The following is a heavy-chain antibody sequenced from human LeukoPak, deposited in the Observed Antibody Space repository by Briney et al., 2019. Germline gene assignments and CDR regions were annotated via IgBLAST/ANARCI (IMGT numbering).Heavy chain of an antibody. CDR2: ISYDGSNK. CDR3: VKASVYGDYALGY. V-gene: IGHV3-30*14. Sequence: PGGSLRLSCAASGFTFSSYAMHWVRQAPGKGLEWVAVISYDGSNKYYADSVKGRFTISRDNSKNTLYLQMSSLRAEDTAVYYCVKASVYGDYALGYWGQGTLVTVSS. D-gene: IGHD4-17*01. J-gene: IGHJ4*02. CDR1: GFTFSSYA.